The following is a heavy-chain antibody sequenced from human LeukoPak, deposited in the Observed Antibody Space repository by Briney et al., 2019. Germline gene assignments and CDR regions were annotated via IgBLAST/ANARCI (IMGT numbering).Heavy chain of an antibody. V-gene: IGHV3-21*01. J-gene: IGHJ6*03. D-gene: IGHD1-26*01. CDR1: GFTFSSFN. CDR2: ITSSGTHI. Sequence: GGSLKLSCAASGFTFSSFNMNWVRQAPGKAMEWVSSITSSGTHIFYADSVRGRFTISRDNAKNSLYLQMDSLGPDDTAVYYCARDPYSGNYGNDYYYYMDVWGKGTTVTISS. CDR3: ARDPYSGNYGNDYYYYMDV.